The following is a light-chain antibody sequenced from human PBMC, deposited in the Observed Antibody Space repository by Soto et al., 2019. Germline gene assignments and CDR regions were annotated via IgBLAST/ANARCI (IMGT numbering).Light chain of an antibody. J-gene: IGLJ2*01. Sequence: QSVLTQPPSASGTPGQRVTISCSGSSSNIGSNTVNWYQQLPGTAPKLLIYSNNQRPSGVPDRFSGSKSGTSASLAISGVQPEDEADYHCSSYTTIKTVVFGGGTKLTVL. CDR1: SSNIGSNT. CDR3: SSYTTIKTVV. CDR2: SNN. V-gene: IGLV1-44*01.